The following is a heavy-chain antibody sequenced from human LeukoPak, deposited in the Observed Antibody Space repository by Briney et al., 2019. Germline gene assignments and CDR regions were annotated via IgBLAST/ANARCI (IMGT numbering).Heavy chain of an antibody. J-gene: IGHJ4*02. Sequence: GGSLRLSCAASGFTFNSYAMSWLRQAPGRGLEWVSAISGSGGSTYYADSVKGRFTISRDNSRDTLYLQMNSLRAEDTAVYYCAKGYYDYVWGSYYFDYWGQGTLVTVSS. CDR3: AKGYYDYVWGSYYFDY. CDR2: ISGSGGST. D-gene: IGHD3-16*01. V-gene: IGHV3-23*01. CDR1: GFTFNSYA.